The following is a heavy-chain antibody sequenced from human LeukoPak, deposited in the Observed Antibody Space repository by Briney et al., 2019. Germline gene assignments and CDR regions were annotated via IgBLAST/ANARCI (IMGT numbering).Heavy chain of an antibody. CDR3: ARDGGNNWNYAN. CDR2: INHSGST. V-gene: IGHV4-34*01. J-gene: IGHJ4*02. D-gene: IGHD1-7*01. CDR1: GGSFSGYY. Sequence: PSETLSLTCAVYGGSFSGYYWSWIRQPPGKGLEWIGEINHSGSTNYNPSLKSRVTISVDTSKNQFSLKLSSVTAAETAVYYCARDGGNNWNYANWGQGTLVTVSS.